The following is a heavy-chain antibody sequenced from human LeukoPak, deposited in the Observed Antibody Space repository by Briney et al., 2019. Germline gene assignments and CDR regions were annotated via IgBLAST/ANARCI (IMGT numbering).Heavy chain of an antibody. CDR1: GYTFTSYY. CDR3: ARGADHIVVVEGWFDP. D-gene: IGHD2-21*01. Sequence: GASVKVSCKASGYTFTSYYMHWVRQAPGQGLEWMGIINPSGGSTSYAQKFQGRVTMTRDTSTSTVYMELSSLRSEDTAVYYCARGADHIVVVEGWFDPWGQGTLVTVSS. V-gene: IGHV1-46*01. CDR2: INPSGGST. J-gene: IGHJ5*02.